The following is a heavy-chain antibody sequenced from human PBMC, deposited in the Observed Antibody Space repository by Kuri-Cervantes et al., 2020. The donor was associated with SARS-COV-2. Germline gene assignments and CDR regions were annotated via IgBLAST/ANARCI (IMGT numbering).Heavy chain of an antibody. CDR2: ITPNGDLT. D-gene: IGHD2-2*01. Sequence: ASVKVSCKTSGYTITNFFMHWVRQAPGQGLEWMGLITPNGDLTLYAQNFQGRFTVTRDTSTRPVFMELSSLRSEDTAVYYCARALFAPSTSYKTYYYYMDVWGKGTTVTVSS. J-gene: IGHJ6*03. V-gene: IGHV1-46*01. CDR3: ARALFAPSTSYKTYYYYMDV. CDR1: GYTITNFF.